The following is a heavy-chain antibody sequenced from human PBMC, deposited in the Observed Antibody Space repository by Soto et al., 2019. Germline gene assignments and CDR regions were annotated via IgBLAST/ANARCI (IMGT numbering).Heavy chain of an antibody. CDR3: VQTTGWPGFDF. J-gene: IGHJ4*02. D-gene: IGHD6-19*01. CDR2: IYGGGTT. Sequence: EVPFVESGGGLIQPGGSLRLSCAASGFAVSSKYMTWVRQAPGKGLEWVSVIYGGGTTYYADSVKGRFTISSDTSKTTLYLNTNSLRAEDTAVYYCVQTTGWPGFDFWGQGTLVTVSS. V-gene: IGHV3-53*01. CDR1: GFAVSSKY.